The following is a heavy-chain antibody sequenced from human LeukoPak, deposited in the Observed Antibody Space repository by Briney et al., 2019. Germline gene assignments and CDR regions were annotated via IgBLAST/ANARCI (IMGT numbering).Heavy chain of an antibody. D-gene: IGHD2-21*01. CDR2: INPNSGGT. V-gene: IGHV1-2*02. Sequence: ASVTVSCKTSGYSFTDYYMHWVRQAPGQGLEWMGWINPNSGGTSSAQKFQGRVTMTRDTSITTVYMEVSWLTPDDTAIYYCARADRLHGGPYLIGPWGQGTLVTVSS. CDR1: GYSFTDYY. J-gene: IGHJ5*02. CDR3: ARADRLHGGPYLIGP.